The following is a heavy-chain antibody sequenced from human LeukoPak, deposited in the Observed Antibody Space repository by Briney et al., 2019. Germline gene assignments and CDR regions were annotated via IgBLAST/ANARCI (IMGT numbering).Heavy chain of an antibody. V-gene: IGHV3-23*01. CDR3: AKSGRNVPTKVYYFDY. J-gene: IGHJ4*02. D-gene: IGHD5-12*01. CDR1: GFTFSSYA. Sequence: GGSLRLSCAASGFTFSSYAMSWVRQAPGKGLEGVSAISGSGGSTYYADSVKGRFTISRENSKKTLYLQMNSLRAEDTAVYYCAKSGRNVPTKVYYFDYWGQGTLVTVSS. CDR2: ISGSGGST.